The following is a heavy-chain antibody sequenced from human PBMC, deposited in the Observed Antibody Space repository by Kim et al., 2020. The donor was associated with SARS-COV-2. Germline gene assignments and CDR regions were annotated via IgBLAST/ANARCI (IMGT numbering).Heavy chain of an antibody. CDR2: ISSNGGST. D-gene: IGHD3-10*01. CDR1: GFTFSNYA. CDR3: VKTTMVRGGIFDY. J-gene: IGHJ4*02. Sequence: GGSLRLSCSASGFTFSNYAMHWVRQAPGKGLEHVSAISSNGGSTDYADSVKARFTISRDNSKNTLYLQMSSLRAEDTAGYYCVKTTMVRGGIFDYWGQGT. V-gene: IGHV3-64D*06.